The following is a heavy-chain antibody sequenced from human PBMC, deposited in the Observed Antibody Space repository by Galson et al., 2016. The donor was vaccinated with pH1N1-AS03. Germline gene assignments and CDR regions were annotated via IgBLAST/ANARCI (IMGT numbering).Heavy chain of an antibody. V-gene: IGHV1-3*04. CDR3: ARNSSGGGGLDH. Sequence: SVKVSCKASGYTFTSHVVDWVRQAPGQSLEWMGWINTDTGYTKYSQKFQGRVTITKDTSATTAYLALNSLTSEDAAVYYWARNSSGGGGLDHWGQGTLVTVSS. D-gene: IGHD3-22*01. CDR2: INTDTGYT. J-gene: IGHJ4*02. CDR1: GYTFTSHV.